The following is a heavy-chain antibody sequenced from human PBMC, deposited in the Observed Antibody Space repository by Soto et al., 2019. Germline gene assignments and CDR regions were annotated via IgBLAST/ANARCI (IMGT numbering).Heavy chain of an antibody. V-gene: IGHV4-59*01. CDR3: ARLYGSGSYSNWFAP. D-gene: IGHD3-10*01. Sequence: PSETLSLTCTVSGGSISSYYWSWIRQPPGKGLEWIGYIYYSVSTNYNPSLKSRVTISVDTSKNQFSLKLSSVTAADTAVYYCARLYGSGSYSNWFAPWGQGTLGNVS. J-gene: IGHJ5*02. CDR1: GGSISSYY. CDR2: IYYSVST.